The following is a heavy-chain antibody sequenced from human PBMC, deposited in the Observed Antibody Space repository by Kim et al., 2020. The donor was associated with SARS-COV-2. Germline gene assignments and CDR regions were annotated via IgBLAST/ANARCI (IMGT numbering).Heavy chain of an antibody. J-gene: IGHJ4*02. V-gene: IGHV3-15*01. CDR3: TTVPRVRGVIN. D-gene: IGHD3-10*01. Sequence: DYAAPVKGRFTISRADSKNTLYLQMNSLKTEDTALYYCTTVPRVRGVINWGQGTLVTVSS.